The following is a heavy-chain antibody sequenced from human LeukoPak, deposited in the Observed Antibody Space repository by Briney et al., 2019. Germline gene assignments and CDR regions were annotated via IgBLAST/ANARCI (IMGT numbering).Heavy chain of an antibody. D-gene: IGHD4-17*01. CDR1: GXSFINYW. Sequence: GESLKISCKSSGXSFINYWVGWVRQMPGKGLEWMGIIYPGDSETRYSPSFQGQVTISVDKSISTAYLQWSSLKASDTAMYYCARHWGHYGDYGGFDSWGQGTLVTVSS. V-gene: IGHV5-51*01. CDR3: ARHWGHYGDYGGFDS. CDR2: IYPGDSET. J-gene: IGHJ4*02.